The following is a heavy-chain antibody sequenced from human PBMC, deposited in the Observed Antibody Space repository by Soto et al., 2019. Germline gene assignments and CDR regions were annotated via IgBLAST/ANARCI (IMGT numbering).Heavy chain of an antibody. J-gene: IGHJ4*02. CDR3: AKCAGSGWYPDY. D-gene: IGHD6-19*01. Sequence: EVQLLESAGGLVQPGGSLSLSCAASGFTFSSYAMRWVRQAPGKGLEGVSAISGSGANTYYADSVKGRFTISRDNSKNTLFLQLNSLRAEDTAVYYCAKCAGSGWYPDYWGQGTLVTVSS. CDR2: ISGSGANT. V-gene: IGHV3-23*01. CDR1: GFTFSSYA.